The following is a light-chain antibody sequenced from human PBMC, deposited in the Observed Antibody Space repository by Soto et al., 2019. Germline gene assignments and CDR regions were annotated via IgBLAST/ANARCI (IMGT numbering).Light chain of an antibody. Sequence: QSALTQPHSASGSPGQAVTISGTGTSSDVGAYNYVSWYQQHPGKAPKLMIYEVTKRPSGVPDRFSGSKSGNTASLTVSGLQAEDEADYYCSSYADSISVLFGGGTKVTVL. CDR1: SSDVGAYNY. J-gene: IGLJ3*02. CDR3: SSYADSISVL. V-gene: IGLV2-8*01. CDR2: EVT.